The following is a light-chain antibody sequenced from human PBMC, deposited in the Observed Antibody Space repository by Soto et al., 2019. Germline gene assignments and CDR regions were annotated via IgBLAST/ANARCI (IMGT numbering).Light chain of an antibody. CDR1: QTVTSNY. V-gene: IGKV3-20*01. CDR2: GAS. J-gene: IGKJ1*01. Sequence: EIVLTQSPGTLSVSAGERGSLSCRASQTVTSNYLAWYQQKPGQAPRLLIHGASTRASGIPDRFSGSGSGTDFTLTITRLEPQEFAVYFCQQYGNTPWTFGQGTAVEIK. CDR3: QQYGNTPWT.